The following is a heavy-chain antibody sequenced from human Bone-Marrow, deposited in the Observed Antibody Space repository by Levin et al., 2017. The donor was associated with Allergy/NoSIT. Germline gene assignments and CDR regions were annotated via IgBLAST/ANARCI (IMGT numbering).Heavy chain of an antibody. Sequence: AASVKVSCKAFGYTFTGSYIHWVRQAPGQGLEWMGWINPNSGGTHYAQKFQGRVTLTRDTSINTAYMELSRLKYDDTAVYFCARDLWETTLPGAGDDWGQGTLVTVSS. V-gene: IGHV1-2*02. CDR2: INPNSGGT. CDR1: GYTFTGSY. J-gene: IGHJ4*02. CDR3: ARDLWETTLPGAGDD. D-gene: IGHD1-1*01.